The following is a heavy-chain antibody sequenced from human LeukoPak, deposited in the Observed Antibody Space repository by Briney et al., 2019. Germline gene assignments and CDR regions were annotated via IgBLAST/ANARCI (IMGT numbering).Heavy chain of an antibody. V-gene: IGHV3-23*01. D-gene: IGHD1-26*01. CDR3: AKETSSGNFVTIDC. Sequence: GGSLRLSCAASGFTFSSHWMHWVRQAPGKGLEWVSAITGDGGGTNHADSVKGRFTISRDNSRNTLYLQMNSLRAEDTAVYYCAKETSSGNFVTIDCWGQGTLVTVSS. CDR1: GFTFSSHW. CDR2: ITGDGGGT. J-gene: IGHJ4*02.